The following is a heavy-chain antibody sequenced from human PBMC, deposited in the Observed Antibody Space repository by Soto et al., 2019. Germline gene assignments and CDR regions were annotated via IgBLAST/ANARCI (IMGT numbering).Heavy chain of an antibody. CDR3: VRDMRLINEPTCDY. CDR1: GFTFIDYW. D-gene: IGHD3-16*01. CDR2: VDHDGSGI. J-gene: IGHJ4*02. V-gene: IGHV3-74*01. Sequence: PGGSLRLSCAASGFTFIDYWMHWVRQVPGKGLEWVARVDHDGSGISVADSVKGRFSVSRDNAMNTLYLQMNSLRAEDTALYYCVRDMRLINEPTCDYWGQGILVTVSS.